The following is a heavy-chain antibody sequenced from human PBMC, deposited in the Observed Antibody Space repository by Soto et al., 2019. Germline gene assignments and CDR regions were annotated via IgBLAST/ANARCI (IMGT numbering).Heavy chain of an antibody. Sequence: QVQLVQSGAEVKKPGASVKVSCKASGYTFTSYDINWVRXXXXXXXXXXXGXNPEGGNTRYARKVQGRGTMTRNTSVSTAYMGLSSLGSEDTAVYYCARGRGVLVPAARFRFDPWGQGTLVTVSS. CDR1: GYTFTSYD. J-gene: IGHJ5*02. CDR2: XNPEGGNT. D-gene: IGHD2-2*01. V-gene: IGHV1-8*01. CDR3: ARGRGVLVPAARFRFDP.